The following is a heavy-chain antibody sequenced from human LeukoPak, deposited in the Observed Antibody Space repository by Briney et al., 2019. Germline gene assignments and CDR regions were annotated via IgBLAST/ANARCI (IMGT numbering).Heavy chain of an antibody. J-gene: IGHJ4*02. Sequence: PGESLRLSCAASGFTFRVYGMRWVRQAPGQGLEWVAVITYEGKNQYYADSVKGRFTISRDNSKNTLYLQMNSLRAEDTAVYYCARGRVAPSLDYWGQGTLVTVSS. CDR1: GFTFRVYG. CDR3: ARGRVAPSLDY. V-gene: IGHV3-30*03. D-gene: IGHD2-15*01. CDR2: ITYEGKNQ.